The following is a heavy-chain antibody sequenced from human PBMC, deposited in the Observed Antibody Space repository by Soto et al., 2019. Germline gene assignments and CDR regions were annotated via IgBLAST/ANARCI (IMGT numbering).Heavy chain of an antibody. D-gene: IGHD2-2*01. CDR2: MYHSGST. CDR3: ARVPVR. CDR1: GGSISSGGYS. J-gene: IGHJ4*02. V-gene: IGHV4-30-2*01. Sequence: SETLSLTCAVSGGSISSGGYSWSWIRQPPGKGLEWIGYMYHSGSTYYNPSLKSRVTISVDRSKNQFSLKLSSVTAADTAVYYCARVPVRWGQGTLVTVSS.